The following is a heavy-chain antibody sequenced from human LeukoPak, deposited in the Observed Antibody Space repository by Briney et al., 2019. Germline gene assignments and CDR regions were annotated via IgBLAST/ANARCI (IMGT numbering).Heavy chain of an antibody. V-gene: IGHV4-4*07. CDR1: GGSMSSYY. CDR3: ARGDYYDGGGRNWFDS. CDR2: IHTSGTT. J-gene: IGHJ5*01. D-gene: IGHD3-16*01. Sequence: SETLSLTCTVSGGSMSSYYWSFIRQPPGKGLEWIGRIHTSGTTYYNPSLKSRVTMSVDTSKNQFSLRLTSVTAADTAGYYCARGDYYDGGGRNWFDSWGQGTLVTVSS.